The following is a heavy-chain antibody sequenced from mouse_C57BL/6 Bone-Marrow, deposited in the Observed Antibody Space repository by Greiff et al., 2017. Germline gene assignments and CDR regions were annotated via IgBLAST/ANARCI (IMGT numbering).Heavy chain of an antibody. Sequence: EVQLQQSGAELVRPGASVKLSCTASGFNIKDDYMHWVKQRPEQGLEWIGWIDPENGDTESASKFQGKATITADTSSNTAYLQLSSLTSEDTAVYYWTTRMVTTPFAYWGQGTLVTVSA. V-gene: IGHV14-4*01. J-gene: IGHJ3*01. CDR1: GFNIKDDY. CDR3: TTRMVTTPFAY. D-gene: IGHD2-2*01. CDR2: IDPENGDT.